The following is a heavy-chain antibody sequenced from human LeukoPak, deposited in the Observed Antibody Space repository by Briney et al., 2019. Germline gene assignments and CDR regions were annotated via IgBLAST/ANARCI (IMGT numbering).Heavy chain of an antibody. CDR2: MNPNSGNT. D-gene: IGHD5-12*01. CDR1: GYSFTSYD. V-gene: IGHV1-8*01. J-gene: IGHJ4*02. Sequence: ASVKVSCKASGYSFTSYDIHWVRQATGQGLEWLGWMNPNSGNTGYAQKFQGRVTMTRNTSIRTAYMELSSLRSEDTAVYYCAREDASGYDYWGQGTLVTVSS. CDR3: AREDASGYDY.